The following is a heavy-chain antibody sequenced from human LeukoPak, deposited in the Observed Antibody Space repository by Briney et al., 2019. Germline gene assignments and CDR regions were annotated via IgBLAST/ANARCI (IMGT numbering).Heavy chain of an antibody. Sequence: PSETLSLTCAVYGGSFSGYYWDWIRQPPGKGLEWIGTFYHGGSTYYNPSLKSRVTISVDTSKNQFSLNLTSVTAADTAVYYCARDRGSGWFVYWGQGTLVTVSS. V-gene: IGHV4-34*11. CDR3: ARDRGSGWFVY. CDR2: FYHGGST. CDR1: GGSFSGYY. J-gene: IGHJ5*01. D-gene: IGHD6-19*01.